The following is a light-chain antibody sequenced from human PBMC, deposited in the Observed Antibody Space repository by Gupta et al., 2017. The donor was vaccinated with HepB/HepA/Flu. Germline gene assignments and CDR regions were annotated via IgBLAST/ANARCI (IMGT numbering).Light chain of an antibody. J-gene: IGKJ2*01. CDR1: QTVSSN. CDR2: DAS. CDR3: QQYNYWPT. Sequence: VMTXTXXTXSVXPGDRATLSCRASQTVSSNLAWYQQKPGQAPRLLIFDASTRATGVPARFSGSGSGTEFTLTISSLQSEDFAVYYCQQYNYWPTFGQGTKLEI. V-gene: IGKV3-15*01.